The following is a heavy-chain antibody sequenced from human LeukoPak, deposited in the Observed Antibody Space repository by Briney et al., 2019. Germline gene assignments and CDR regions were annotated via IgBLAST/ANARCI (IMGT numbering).Heavy chain of an antibody. CDR2: INWNGGRT. CDR3: ARGGRCGGDCYYYFDY. J-gene: IGHJ4*02. V-gene: IGHV3-20*04. D-gene: IGHD2-21*02. CDR1: GFTFDDYG. Sequence: GGSLRLSCAASGFTFDDYGVSWVRHAPGEGLEWGSGINWNGGRTGYADSVKGRFTISRDNAKNSLYLQMNSLRAEDTALYYCARGGRCGGDCYYYFDYWGQGTLVTVSS.